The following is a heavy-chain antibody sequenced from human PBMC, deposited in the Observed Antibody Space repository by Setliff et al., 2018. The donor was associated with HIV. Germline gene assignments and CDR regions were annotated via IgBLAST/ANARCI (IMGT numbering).Heavy chain of an antibody. D-gene: IGHD5-12*01. V-gene: IGHV4-4*08. CDR3: VRGGTGWLRGLFDY. J-gene: IGHJ4*02. CDR1: GGSISDFY. Sequence: LPETLSLTCDVSGGSISDFYWSWIRQSPRWGLEWIGYVHTSGSSNYNLSLKSRATISVDMSTNQFSLKLTSLTAADTAVYYCVRGGTGWLRGLFDYWGRGILVTVSS. CDR2: VHTSGSS.